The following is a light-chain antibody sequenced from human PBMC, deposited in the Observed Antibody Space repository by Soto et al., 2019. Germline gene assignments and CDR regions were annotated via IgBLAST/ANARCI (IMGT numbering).Light chain of an antibody. CDR3: QQYRNWPRT. J-gene: IGKJ1*01. Sequence: EIVLTQSPDTLSLSPGERATLSCRASQSVSSYLAWYQQKPGQAPRLLIYDASNRATGIPARFSGSGSGTDFTLTISSLEPEDYAVYYCQQYRNWPRTFGQGTKVDIK. V-gene: IGKV3-11*01. CDR1: QSVSSY. CDR2: DAS.